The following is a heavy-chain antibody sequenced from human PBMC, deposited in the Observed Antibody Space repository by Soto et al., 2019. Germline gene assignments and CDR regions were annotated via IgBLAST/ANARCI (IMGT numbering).Heavy chain of an antibody. Sequence: PGGSLRLSCAASGFTFSSYWMSWVRQAPGKGLEWVANIKQDGSEKYYVDSVKGRFTISRDNAKNSLYLQMNSLRAEDTAVYYCARGYCSSTSCYVYYNYMDVWGKGTTVTVSS. CDR3: ARGYCSSTSCYVYYNYMDV. V-gene: IGHV3-7*01. J-gene: IGHJ6*03. CDR1: GFTFSSYW. CDR2: IKQDGSEK. D-gene: IGHD2-2*01.